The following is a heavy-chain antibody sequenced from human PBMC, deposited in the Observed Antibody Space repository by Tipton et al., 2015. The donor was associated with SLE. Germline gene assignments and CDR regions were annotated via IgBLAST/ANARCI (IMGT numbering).Heavy chain of an antibody. CDR3: ARSGRIPSQGAFDI. V-gene: IGHV1-69*05. D-gene: IGHD1-26*01. CDR1: GGTFSSYA. J-gene: IGHJ3*02. CDR2: IIPIFGTA. Sequence: QLVQSGAEVKKPGSSVKVSCKASGGTFSSYAISWVRQAPGQGLEWMGGIIPIFGTANYAQKFQDRVTITTDESTSTAYMELGSLRSEDTAVYYCARSGRIPSQGAFDIWGQGTMVTVSS.